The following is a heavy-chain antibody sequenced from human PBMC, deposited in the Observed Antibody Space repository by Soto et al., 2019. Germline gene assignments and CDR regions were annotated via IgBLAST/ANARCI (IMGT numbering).Heavy chain of an antibody. V-gene: IGHV1-18*01. CDR3: ARDSAQYQLLRNNWFDP. J-gene: IGHJ5*02. CDR2: ISPYNGNT. D-gene: IGHD2-2*01. Sequence: ASVKVSCKASGYTFTSYGISWVRQAPGQGLEWMGWISPYNGNTNYAQKFQGRVTITADKSTSTAYMELSSLRSEDTAVYYCARDSAQYQLLRNNWFDPWGQGTLVTVSS. CDR1: GYTFTSYG.